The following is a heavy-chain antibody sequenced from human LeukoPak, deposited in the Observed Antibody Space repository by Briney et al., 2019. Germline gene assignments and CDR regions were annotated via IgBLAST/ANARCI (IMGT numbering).Heavy chain of an antibody. J-gene: IGHJ4*02. CDR1: GFTFSSYG. D-gene: IGHD6-19*01. CDR2: ISYDGSNK. CDR3: ARGKYSSGWFDY. V-gene: IGHV3-30*03. Sequence: GRSLRLSRAASGFTFSSYGMHWVRQAPGKGLEWVAVISYDGSNKFYADSVKGRFTISRDNSRNTLYLQMNSLRAEDTAVYYCARGKYSSGWFDYWGQGTLVTVSS.